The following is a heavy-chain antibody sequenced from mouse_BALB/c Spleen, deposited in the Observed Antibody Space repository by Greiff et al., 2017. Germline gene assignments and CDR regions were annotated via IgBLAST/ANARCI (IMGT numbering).Heavy chain of an antibody. CDR3: ARDNDPFAY. J-gene: IGHJ3*01. CDR2: ISSGGSYT. CDR1: GFTFSSYA. V-gene: IGHV5-9-3*01. Sequence: EVKVVESGGDLVKPGGSLKLSCAASGFTFSSYAMSWVRQTPEKRLEWVATISSGGSYTYYPDSVKGRFTISRDNAKNTLYLQMSSLRSEDTAMYYCARDNDPFAYWGQGTLVTVSA.